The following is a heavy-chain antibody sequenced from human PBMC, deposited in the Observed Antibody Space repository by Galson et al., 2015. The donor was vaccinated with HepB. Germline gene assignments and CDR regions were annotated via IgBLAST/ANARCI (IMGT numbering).Heavy chain of an antibody. Sequence: SLRLSCAASGFTFSSYGMHWVRQAPGKGLEWVAVISYDGSNKYYADSVKGRFTISRDNSKNTLYLQMNSLRAEDTAVYYCAKDARYGSGNRRYYYYYYGMDVWGQGTTVTVSS. J-gene: IGHJ6*02. D-gene: IGHD3-10*01. V-gene: IGHV3-30*18. CDR1: GFTFSSYG. CDR3: AKDARYGSGNRRYYYYYYGMDV. CDR2: ISYDGSNK.